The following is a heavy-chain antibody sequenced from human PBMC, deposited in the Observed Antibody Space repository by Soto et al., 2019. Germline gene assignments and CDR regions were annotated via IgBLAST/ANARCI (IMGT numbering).Heavy chain of an antibody. CDR3: AKMGQITMIVNGMDV. CDR1: GFTFSSYA. CDR2: ISGSGGST. Sequence: GGSLRLSCAASGFTFSSYAMSWVRQAPGKGLEWVSAISGSGGSTYYADSVKGRFTISRDNSKNTLYLQMNSLRAEDTAVYYCAKMGQITMIVNGMDVGGQGTTVTVSS. D-gene: IGHD3-22*01. J-gene: IGHJ6*02. V-gene: IGHV3-23*01.